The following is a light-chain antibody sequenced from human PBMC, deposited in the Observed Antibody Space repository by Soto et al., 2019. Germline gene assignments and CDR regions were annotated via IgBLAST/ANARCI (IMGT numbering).Light chain of an antibody. CDR3: SSYTSSNTLV. CDR2: EVS. J-gene: IGLJ2*01. Sequence: QSALTQPASVSGSPGQSITISCTGTSSDVGAYNYVSWYQQHPGKAPKLMIFEVSDRPSGVSNRFSGSKSGTTASLTISGLQAEDEADYYCSSYTSSNTLVFGGGTKLTVL. V-gene: IGLV2-14*01. CDR1: SSDVGAYNY.